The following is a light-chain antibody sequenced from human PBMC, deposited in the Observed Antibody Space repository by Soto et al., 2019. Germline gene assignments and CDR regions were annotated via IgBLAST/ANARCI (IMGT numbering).Light chain of an antibody. J-gene: IGLJ1*01. CDR2: ANN. CDR1: SSNIGGAYD. V-gene: IGLV1-40*01. Sequence: QSVLTQPPSVSGAPGQRVTISCTGSSSNIGGAYDVHWYQQLPGIAPKLLIYANNYRPSGVPGRFSGSKSGTSASLAITGLQAEDEADYYCQSYDSSLNGYVFGTGTKVTV. CDR3: QSYDSSLNGYV.